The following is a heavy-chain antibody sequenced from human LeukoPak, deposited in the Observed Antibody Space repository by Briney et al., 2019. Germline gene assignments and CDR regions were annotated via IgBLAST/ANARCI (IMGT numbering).Heavy chain of an antibody. CDR1: GFSSSYYW. D-gene: IGHD2-21*01. J-gene: IGHJ4*02. CDR3: ARGGSVMFDQ. Sequence: GGSLRLSCGASGFSSSYYWMSWARQAPGKGLEWVARVKGDGSEKSYVDSVKGRFTISRDNAKNSLFLQMDNLRADDTAVYYCARGGSVMFDQWGQGTQVTVSS. V-gene: IGHV3-7*03. CDR2: VKGDGSEK.